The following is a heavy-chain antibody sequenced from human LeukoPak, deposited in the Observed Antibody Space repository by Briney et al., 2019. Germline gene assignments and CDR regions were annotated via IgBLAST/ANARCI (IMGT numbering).Heavy chain of an antibody. J-gene: IGHJ5*02. CDR3: GGGIAAAQRHWFDP. Sequence: GGSLRLSCATSGSTFSSYGMHWVRQAPGKGLEWVAVISYDGSTKYYADSVKGRFTISRDNSKNTLYLQMNSLRAEDTAVYYCGGGIAAAQRHWFDPWGQGTLVTVSS. CDR2: ISYDGSTK. CDR1: GSTFSSYG. V-gene: IGHV3-30*03. D-gene: IGHD6-13*01.